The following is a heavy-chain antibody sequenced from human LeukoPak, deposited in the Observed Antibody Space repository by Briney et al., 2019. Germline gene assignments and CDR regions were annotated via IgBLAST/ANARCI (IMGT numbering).Heavy chain of an antibody. Sequence: GGSLRLSCADSGFLFSNSGMAWARQAPGRGLEWLANINQDGSAKTCVDSVKGRFTISRDNAKNSLYLQMNRLRAEDTAMYYCARDSGYNAFDYWGQGTLVTVSS. D-gene: IGHD5-12*01. CDR2: INQDGSAK. CDR1: GFLFSNSG. V-gene: IGHV3-7*05. CDR3: ARDSGYNAFDY. J-gene: IGHJ4*02.